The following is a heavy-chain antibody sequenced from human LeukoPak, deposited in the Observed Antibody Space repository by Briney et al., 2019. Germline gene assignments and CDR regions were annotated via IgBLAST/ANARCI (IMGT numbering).Heavy chain of an antibody. CDR3: TRDPYGSGSYFTY. D-gene: IGHD3-10*01. CDR1: RFTFSTYW. CDR2: IKQDGSEK. V-gene: IGHV3-7*01. Sequence: PGGSLRLSCAASRFTFSTYWLNWVRQAPGKGLEWEANIKQDGSEKYYVDSVKGRFTISRDNAKNSLYLQMNSLRAEDTAVYYCTRDPYGSGSYFTYWGQGTLVTVSS. J-gene: IGHJ4*02.